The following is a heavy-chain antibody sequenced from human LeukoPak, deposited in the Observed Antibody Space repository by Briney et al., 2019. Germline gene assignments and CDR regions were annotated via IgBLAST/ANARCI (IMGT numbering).Heavy chain of an antibody. Sequence: PSETLSLTCTVSGGSISIGGSYWSWFRQHPGKGLEWIGYIYYSGSSYYNPSLQSRVTISVDTSKNQFSLKLSSVTAADTAMYYCARGGARPAPGSAFHYSYYMDVWGMGTTVTVSS. D-gene: IGHD3-10*01. CDR3: ARGGARPAPGSAFHYSYYMDV. J-gene: IGHJ6*03. V-gene: IGHV4-31*03. CDR1: GGSISIGGSY. CDR2: IYYSGSS.